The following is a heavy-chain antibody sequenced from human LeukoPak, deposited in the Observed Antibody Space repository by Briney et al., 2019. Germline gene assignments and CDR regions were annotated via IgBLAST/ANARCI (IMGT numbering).Heavy chain of an antibody. CDR3: AKYNDNWFDP. V-gene: IGHV4-39*01. J-gene: IGHJ5*02. CDR2: IFYTGST. D-gene: IGHD5-24*01. CDR1: GGSISSSSYY. Sequence: PSETLSLTCTVSGGSISSSSYYWGWIRQPPGKGLEWIGSIFYTGSTYYNPSLESRVTISVDTSNNQFSLKLTSVTAADTAVYYCAKYNDNWFDPWGQGTLVTVSS.